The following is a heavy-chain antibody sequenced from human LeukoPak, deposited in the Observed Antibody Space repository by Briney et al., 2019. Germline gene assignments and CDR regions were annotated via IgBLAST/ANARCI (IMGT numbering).Heavy chain of an antibody. CDR3: AKDPLLGEYYFDY. CDR1: GFTFSSYA. CDR2: ISGSGGST. Sequence: GGSLRLSCAASGFTFSSYAMSWVRQAPGKGLEWVSAISGSGGSTYYADSVKGRFTISRDNSKNTLYPQMNSLRAEDTAVYYCAKDPLLGEYYFDYWGQGTLVTVSS. V-gene: IGHV3-23*01. D-gene: IGHD3-16*01. J-gene: IGHJ4*02.